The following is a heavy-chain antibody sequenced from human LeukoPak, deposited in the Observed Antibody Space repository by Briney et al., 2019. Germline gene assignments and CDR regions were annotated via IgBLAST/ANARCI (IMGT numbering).Heavy chain of an antibody. CDR3: ARAGELGYCSSTSCYTPAY. Sequence: ASVKVSCKASGYTFATYAMHWVRQAPGQRLEWMGWINAGGGNTKYSQKLQGRVTITRNTSASTAYMELSSLRSEDTAVYYCARAGELGYCSSTSCYTPAYWGQGTLVTVSS. CDR1: GYTFATYA. D-gene: IGHD2-2*02. J-gene: IGHJ4*02. CDR2: INAGGGNT. V-gene: IGHV1-3*01.